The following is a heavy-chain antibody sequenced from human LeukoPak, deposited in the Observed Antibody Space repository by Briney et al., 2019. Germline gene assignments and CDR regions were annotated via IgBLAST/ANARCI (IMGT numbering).Heavy chain of an antibody. V-gene: IGHV3-7*01. Sequence: GGSLRLSCAVSGFTFSSYWMNWVRQAPGKGLEWVASIRQDGGEKSYVDSVKGRFTISRDNAKNSLYLQMNSLRVEDTAMYYCVTPLSKGAHWGQGTLVTVSS. CDR1: GFTFSSYW. CDR3: VTPLSKGAH. CDR2: IRQDGGEK. D-gene: IGHD4-11*01. J-gene: IGHJ4*02.